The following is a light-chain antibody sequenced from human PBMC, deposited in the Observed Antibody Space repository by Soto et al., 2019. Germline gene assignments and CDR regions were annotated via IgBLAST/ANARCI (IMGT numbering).Light chain of an antibody. J-gene: IGKJ1*01. Sequence: DIVMTQSPDSLAVSLGERATINCKSSQSVTNTYLAWYQQKPGQAPRLLTYAASSRATGIPDRFSGSGSGTDFTLTISSLQPDDFASYFCQQHYSYSGTFGQGTKVDIK. CDR3: QQHYSYSGT. V-gene: IGKV3D-7*01. CDR1: QSVTNTY. CDR2: AAS.